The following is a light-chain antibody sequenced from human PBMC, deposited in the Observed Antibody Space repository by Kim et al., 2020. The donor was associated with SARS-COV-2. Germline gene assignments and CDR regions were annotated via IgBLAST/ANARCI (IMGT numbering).Light chain of an antibody. Sequence: PGETAARAWRASEMFTSYLAWCKRNPGQAPRRLIYDAAHRATGIPARVGGGVSGTDFTLTVSSLEPEDFAVYYCQQRSNWLLTFGGRTKVDIK. V-gene: IGKV3-11*01. J-gene: IGKJ4*01. CDR2: DAA. CDR1: EMFTSY. CDR3: QQRSNWLLT.